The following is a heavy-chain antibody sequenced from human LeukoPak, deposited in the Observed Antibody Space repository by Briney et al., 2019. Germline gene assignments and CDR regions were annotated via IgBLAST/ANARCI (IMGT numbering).Heavy chain of an antibody. V-gene: IGHV4-61*01. Sequence: SETLSLTCTVSGDPVSRGSYYWSWIRQPPGKELEWIGYVYHTGSTNYNPSLKSRVTISVDKSKNQFSLKLRSVTAADTAVYYCASRSYYDSTGYWRHWGQGTLVTVSS. CDR2: VYHTGST. D-gene: IGHD3-22*01. CDR1: GDPVSRGSYY. CDR3: ASRSYYDSTGYWRH. J-gene: IGHJ1*01.